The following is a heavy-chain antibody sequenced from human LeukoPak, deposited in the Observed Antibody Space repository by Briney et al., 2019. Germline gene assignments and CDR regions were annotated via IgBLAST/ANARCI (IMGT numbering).Heavy chain of an antibody. CDR3: ARAPQVYVPPDY. J-gene: IGHJ4*02. V-gene: IGHV3-53*01. Sequence: PGGSLRLSCAASGFTVSSNYMSWVRQAPGKGLEWVSVIYSGGSTYYADSVKGRFTISRDKSKNTLYLQMNSLRAEDTAVYYCARAPQVYVPPDYWGQGTLVTVSS. CDR2: IYSGGST. D-gene: IGHD1-14*01. CDR1: GFTVSSNY.